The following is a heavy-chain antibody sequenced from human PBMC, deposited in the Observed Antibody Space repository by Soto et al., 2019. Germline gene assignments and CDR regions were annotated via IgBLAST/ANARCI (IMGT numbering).Heavy chain of an antibody. CDR2: ITYDGSRR. J-gene: IGHJ4*02. CDR3: AKDIPPDRDTYHYGADY. Sequence: QVELVESGGGVVQPGTSLRLSCSASGFTFSNFGMHWVRQAPGKGLEWVSIITYDGSRRHYIDSVKGRFTTSRDNSKTTLYLKMNSMRAEDTAVYSCAKDIPPDRDTYHYGADYWGQGTLVTVSS. D-gene: IGHD5-12*01. CDR1: GFTFSNFG. V-gene: IGHV3-30*18.